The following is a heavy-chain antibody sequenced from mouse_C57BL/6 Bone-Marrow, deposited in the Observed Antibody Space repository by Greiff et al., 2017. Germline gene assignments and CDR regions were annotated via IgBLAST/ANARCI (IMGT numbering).Heavy chain of an antibody. Sequence: VQLQQSGPVLVKPGASVKMSCKASGYTFTDYYMNWVKQSHGKSLEWIGVINPYNGGTSYNQKFKGKATLTVDKSSSTAYMELNSLTSEDSAVYYCAPPFYYDYPFAYWGQGTLVTVSA. V-gene: IGHV1-19*01. CDR3: APPFYYDYPFAY. J-gene: IGHJ3*01. CDR1: GYTFTDYY. D-gene: IGHD2-4*01. CDR2: INPYNGGT.